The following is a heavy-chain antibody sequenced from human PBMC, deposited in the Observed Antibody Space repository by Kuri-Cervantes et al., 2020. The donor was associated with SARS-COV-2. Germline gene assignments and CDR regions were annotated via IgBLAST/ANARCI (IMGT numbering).Heavy chain of an antibody. Sequence: GGSLRLSCAASGFTFDDYAMHWVRQAPGKGLEWVSGISWNSGSIGYADSVKGRFTISRDNAKNSLYLQMNSLRAEDTALYYCHIAVAGKVGLVDYWGQGTLVTVSS. CDR2: ISWNSGSI. V-gene: IGHV3-9*01. D-gene: IGHD6-19*01. CDR3: HIAVAGKVGLVDY. CDR1: GFTFDDYA. J-gene: IGHJ4*02.